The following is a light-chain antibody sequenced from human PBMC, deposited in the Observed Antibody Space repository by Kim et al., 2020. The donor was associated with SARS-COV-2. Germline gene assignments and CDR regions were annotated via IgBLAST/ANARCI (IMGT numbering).Light chain of an antibody. CDR3: QVWDSSTGV. CDR2: RDS. Sequence: VALGATARITCGGTNIGSKTVHGSRKKPGQAPVLVIYRDSNRPSGIPERFSGSNSGNTATLTISRAQAGDEADYYCQVWDSSTGVFGGGTQLTVL. V-gene: IGLV3-9*01. CDR1: NIGSKT. J-gene: IGLJ3*02.